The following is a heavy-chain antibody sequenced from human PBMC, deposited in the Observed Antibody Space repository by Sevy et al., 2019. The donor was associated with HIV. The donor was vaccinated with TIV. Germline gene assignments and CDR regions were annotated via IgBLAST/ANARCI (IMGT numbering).Heavy chain of an antibody. CDR2: ISGSSNYL. D-gene: IGHD1-26*01. Sequence: GESLRLSCAASGFTFSSYSMNWVRQAPGKGLEWVSSISGSSNYLYYAESLKGRFIISRDNAKNTLYLQMNSLRADDTAVYYCATGPPDGSYDYFDYWGQGTLVTVSS. V-gene: IGHV3-21*06. J-gene: IGHJ4*02. CDR3: ATGPPDGSYDYFDY. CDR1: GFTFSSYS.